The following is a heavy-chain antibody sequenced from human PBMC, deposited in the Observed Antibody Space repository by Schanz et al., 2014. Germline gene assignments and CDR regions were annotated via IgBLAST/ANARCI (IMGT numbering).Heavy chain of an antibody. D-gene: IGHD4-17*01. V-gene: IGHV3-48*04. Sequence: EVQLVESGGGLVQPGGSLRLSCTASGFTFSSYSMNWVRQAPGKGLEWVSYVSRSTPDIYYADSVKGRFTISRDNSKNSLYLQMNSLRVEDTAIYYCARDSNGDDGYRFWFDSWGQGILVTVSS. CDR3: ARDSNGDDGYRFWFDS. J-gene: IGHJ5*01. CDR2: VSRSTPDI. CDR1: GFTFSSYS.